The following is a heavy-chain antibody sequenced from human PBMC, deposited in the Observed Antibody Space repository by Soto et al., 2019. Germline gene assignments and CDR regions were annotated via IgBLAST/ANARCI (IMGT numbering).Heavy chain of an antibody. D-gene: IGHD6-6*01. CDR2: ISQSGDT. CDR1: SGSLSGYY. J-gene: IGHJ4*02. Sequence: SETRSLTYSGYSGSLSGYYWSWIGQPPGKGLEWIGEISQSGDTNYSPSLKSRVSISIDTSKKQFSLNLASVSAADTAVYYCARAPKVSGSSQTRPDFWGQGTLVTVSS. CDR3: ARAPKVSGSSQTRPDF. V-gene: IGHV4-34*01.